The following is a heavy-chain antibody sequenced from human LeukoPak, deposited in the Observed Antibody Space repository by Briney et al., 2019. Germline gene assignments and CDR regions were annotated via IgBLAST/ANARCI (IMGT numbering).Heavy chain of an antibody. J-gene: IGHJ3*02. CDR2: INPDSGGT. Sequence: SVKVSCKASGYTFTAYYIHWVRRAPGQGLEWMGWINPDSGGTNCAQKFQGRVTMTRDTSSSTAYMELSRLRSDDTAVYYCVRDGAFDMWGQGTMVTVSS. V-gene: IGHV1-2*02. CDR1: GYTFTAYY. CDR3: VRDGAFDM.